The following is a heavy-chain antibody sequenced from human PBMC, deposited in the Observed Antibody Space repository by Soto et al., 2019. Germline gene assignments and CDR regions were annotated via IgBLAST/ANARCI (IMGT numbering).Heavy chain of an antibody. V-gene: IGHV3-74*01. Sequence: GGSLRLSCAASGFTFSSYWMHWVRQAPGKGLVWVSRINSDVRSASYADSVKGRFTISRDNAKNTVFLQMNSLRDEDTAVYFCVRDRDLDRDMVHADLWGQGTLVTVSS. J-gene: IGHJ4*01. CDR1: GFTFSSYW. D-gene: IGHD5-18*01. CDR3: VRDRDLDRDMVHADL. CDR2: INSDVRSA.